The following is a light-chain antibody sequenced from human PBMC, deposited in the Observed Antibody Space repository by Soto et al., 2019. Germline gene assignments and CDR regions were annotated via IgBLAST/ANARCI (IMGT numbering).Light chain of an antibody. CDR2: GAS. CDR1: QGVSSN. J-gene: IGKJ3*01. V-gene: IGKV3-15*01. Sequence: EVAMTQSPATLSVSPGDRAILSCRASQGVSSNLAWYQQKPGLPPRLLIYGASTRATGLPARFSGSGSGTEFTLTISSLQSEDFAVYYCQQYDNRPPFTFGPGTKVDIK. CDR3: QQYDNRPPFT.